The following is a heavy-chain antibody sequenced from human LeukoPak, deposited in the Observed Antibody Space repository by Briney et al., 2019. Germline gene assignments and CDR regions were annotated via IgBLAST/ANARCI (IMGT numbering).Heavy chain of an antibody. Sequence: PGGSLRLSCAASGFTFSSYGMHWVRQAPGKGLEWVAVISYDGSNKYYADSVKGRFTISRDNSKNTLYLQMNSLRAEDTAVYYCAKLVDAEYYFDYWGQGTLVTVSS. J-gene: IGHJ4*02. D-gene: IGHD2/OR15-2a*01. CDR1: GFTFSSYG. CDR3: AKLVDAEYYFDY. V-gene: IGHV3-30*18. CDR2: ISYDGSNK.